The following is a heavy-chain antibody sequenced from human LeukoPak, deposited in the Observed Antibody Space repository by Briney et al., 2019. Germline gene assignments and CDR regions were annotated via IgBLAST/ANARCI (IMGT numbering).Heavy chain of an antibody. D-gene: IGHD3-16*02. CDR3: AKDQAPYRG. V-gene: IGHV3-74*03. Sequence: GGSLRLSCVASGFTFSSYWMHWVRQAPGKGLVWVSRINSDGSSTKCADSVKGRFTISRDNSKNTLYLQMNSLRAEDTAVYYCAKDQAPYRGWGQGTLVTVSS. CDR1: GFTFSSYW. J-gene: IGHJ4*02. CDR2: INSDGSST.